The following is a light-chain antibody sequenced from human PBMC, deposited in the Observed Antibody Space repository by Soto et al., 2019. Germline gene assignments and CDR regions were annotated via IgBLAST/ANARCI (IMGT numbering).Light chain of an antibody. CDR2: GAS. CDR3: PQYNSTPYT. Sequence: EIVLTQSPCTLSLSPGERATLSCRASQSVSSSYLAWYQQKPGQAPRLLIYGASNRATGIPDRLSSRGSGTYFPHTISRLEPEDFAEYYCPQYNSTPYTFGQGTKLEIK. V-gene: IGKV3-20*01. J-gene: IGKJ2*01. CDR1: QSVSSSY.